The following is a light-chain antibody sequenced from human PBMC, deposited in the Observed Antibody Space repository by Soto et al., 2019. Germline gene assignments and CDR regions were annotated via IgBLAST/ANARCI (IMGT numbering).Light chain of an antibody. CDR2: EVS. CDR3: MQGTRRPRT. J-gene: IGKJ1*01. V-gene: IGKV2-30*01. CDR1: QSLVYSGGNTY. Sequence: DVVMTQSPLSLSVILGQPASISCRSSQSLVYSGGNTYLSWFQQRPGQSPRRLIYEVSKRDCGVPYRFSGSGAGTDFTLKISRVEAEDLGVYYCMQGTRRPRTFGQGTKVDIK.